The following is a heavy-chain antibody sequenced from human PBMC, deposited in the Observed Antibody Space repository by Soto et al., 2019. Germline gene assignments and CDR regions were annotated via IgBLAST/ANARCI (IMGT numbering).Heavy chain of an antibody. CDR1: GFTFSIDW. J-gene: IGHJ4*02. Sequence: PGGSLRLSCVASGFTFSIDWMNWVRQAPGMGLEWVANIKQDGSEKYYVDSVKGRFTISRDNAQNSLYLQMNSLRAEDTAVYYCTIDGRGGDYWGQGTLVTVSS. V-gene: IGHV3-7*01. CDR2: IKQDGSEK. CDR3: TIDGRGGDY. D-gene: IGHD5-12*01.